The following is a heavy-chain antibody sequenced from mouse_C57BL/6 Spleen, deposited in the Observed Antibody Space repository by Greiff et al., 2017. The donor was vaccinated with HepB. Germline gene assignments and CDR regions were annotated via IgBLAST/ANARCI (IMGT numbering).Heavy chain of an antibody. J-gene: IGHJ1*03. CDR3: AKGPDYGSSSWYFDV. CDR2: IHPSDSDT. V-gene: IGHV1-74*01. Sequence: QVQLKQPGAELVKPGASVKVSCKASGYTFTSYWMHWVKQRTGQGLEWIGRIHPSDSDTNYNQKFKGKATLTVDKSSSTADMQLSSLTSEDSAVYYCAKGPDYGSSSWYFDVWGTGTTVTVSS. D-gene: IGHD1-1*01. CDR1: GYTFTSYW.